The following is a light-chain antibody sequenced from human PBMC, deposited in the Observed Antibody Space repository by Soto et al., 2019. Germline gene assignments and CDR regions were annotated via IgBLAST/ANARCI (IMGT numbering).Light chain of an antibody. CDR1: SGEVGGYNH. Sequence: QSVLTQPASVSWSPGQSITISCAGTSGEVGGYNHVAWYQQHPGKAPKLMIYEVSKRPSGVSNRFSGSKSGNTASLNISGLQDEDEADYYCISYTGSSTSYVFGTGTKVTVL. J-gene: IGLJ1*01. V-gene: IGLV2-14*01. CDR2: EVS. CDR3: ISYTGSSTSYV.